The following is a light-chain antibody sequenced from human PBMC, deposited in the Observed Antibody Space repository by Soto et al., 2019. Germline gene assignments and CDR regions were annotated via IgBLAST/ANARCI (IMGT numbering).Light chain of an antibody. J-gene: IGKJ4*01. Sequence: EIVLTQSPATLSLSPGERATLSCRASQSVSSYLAWYQQKPGQAPRLLIYDASNRATGIPARFSGSGSGTDFTLTISSLEPEDFAVYYCQQRSNWPLPFGGATKVASK. CDR1: QSVSSY. CDR3: QQRSNWPLP. V-gene: IGKV3-11*01. CDR2: DAS.